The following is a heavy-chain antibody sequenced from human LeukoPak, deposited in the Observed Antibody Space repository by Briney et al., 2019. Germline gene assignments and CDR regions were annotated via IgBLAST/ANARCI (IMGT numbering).Heavy chain of an antibody. CDR2: INHSGST. CDR3: ARGRKHDY. J-gene: IGHJ4*02. CDR1: GGSFSGYY. V-gene: IGHV4-34*01. Sequence: SETLSLTCAVYGGSFSGYYWSWIRQPPGKGLEWIGEINHSGSTNYNPSLKSRVTISADTSKNQFSLKLSSVTAADTAVYYCARGRKHDYWGQGTLVTVSS.